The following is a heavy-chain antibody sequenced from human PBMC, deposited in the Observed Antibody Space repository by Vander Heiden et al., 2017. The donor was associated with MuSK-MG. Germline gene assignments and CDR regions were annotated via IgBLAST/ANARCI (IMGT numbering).Heavy chain of an antibody. CDR3: VEGVGDDVSFSAFDY. V-gene: IGHV3-9*01. CDR1: GTRFDDYA. J-gene: IGHJ4*02. CDR2: SSWNSGTR. Sequence: DVELVESGGGLVQPGGSLTVACPASGTRFDDYAMHWVRQVPGKGLEWISGSSWNSGTRIYADSVNGRFTISRDNARNFLYLQMDSLRLDDTALYFCVEGVGDDVSFSAFDYWGQWTLITVS. D-gene: IGHD1-1*01.